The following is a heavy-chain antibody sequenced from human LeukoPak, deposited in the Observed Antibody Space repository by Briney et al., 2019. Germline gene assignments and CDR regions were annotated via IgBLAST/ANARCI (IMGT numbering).Heavy chain of an antibody. CDR2: IYHSGST. CDR1: GGSFSGYY. Sequence: PSETLSLTCAVYGGSFSGYYWSWIRQPPGKGLEWIGEIYHSGSTNYNPSLKSRVTISVDKSKNQFSLKLSSVTAADTAVYYCARAGYCSSTSCPIYYYYMDVWGKGTTVTVSS. V-gene: IGHV4-34*01. D-gene: IGHD2-2*01. CDR3: ARAGYCSSTSCPIYYYYMDV. J-gene: IGHJ6*03.